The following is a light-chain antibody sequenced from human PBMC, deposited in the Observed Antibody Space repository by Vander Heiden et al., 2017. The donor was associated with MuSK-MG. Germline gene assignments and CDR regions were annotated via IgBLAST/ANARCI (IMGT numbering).Light chain of an antibody. CDR1: QSVTRF. CDR2: DTF. V-gene: IGKV3-11*01. CDR3: QQRPNWPLT. J-gene: IGKJ1*01. Sequence: EIVLTQSPATLSLSPGETATLSCRASQSVTRFLGWYQQRPGQAPRLLIYDTFHRATGVPARFSGSGSETDFTLTISSLEPEDFAVYYCQQRPNWPLTFGQGTKVEIK.